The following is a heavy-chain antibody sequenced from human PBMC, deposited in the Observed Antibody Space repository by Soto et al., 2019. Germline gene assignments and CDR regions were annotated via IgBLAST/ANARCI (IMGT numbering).Heavy chain of an antibody. CDR1: EVTFSSNA. D-gene: IGHD6-13*01. J-gene: IGHJ5*02. CDR3: AKDFTADLSSWFHL. CDR2: ITGSGSTT. V-gene: IGHV3-23*01. Sequence: EVQLLESGGGLVQPGGSLRLSCAASEVTFSSNAMHWVRQAPGKGLEWVSGITGSGSTTFYADSVKGRFTISRDNSKNTLYLHMSSLRAEDTATYYCAKDFTADLSSWFHLWCQGTLVTVSS.